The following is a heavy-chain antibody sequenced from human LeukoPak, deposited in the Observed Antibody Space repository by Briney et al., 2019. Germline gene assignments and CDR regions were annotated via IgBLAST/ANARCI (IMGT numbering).Heavy chain of an antibody. CDR3: ARAGGSSDPHWFDP. Sequence: SETLSLTCTVSGGSISSGGYYWSWIRQHPGKGLEWIGYIYYSGSTYYNPSLKSRVTISVDTSKNQFSLKLSSVTAADTAVYYCARAGGSSDPHWFDPWGQGTLVTVSS. D-gene: IGHD3-16*01. V-gene: IGHV4-31*03. CDR1: GGSISSGGYY. J-gene: IGHJ5*02. CDR2: IYYSGST.